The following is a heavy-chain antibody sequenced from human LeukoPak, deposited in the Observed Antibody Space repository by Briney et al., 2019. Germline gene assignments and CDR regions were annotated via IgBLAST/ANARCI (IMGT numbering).Heavy chain of an antibody. V-gene: IGHV3-23*01. Sequence: GGSLRLSCAASGFTFSGYAMSWVRQAPGKGLEWVSAISGSGGSTYYADSVKGRFTISRATSKNTLYLQMNSLRAEDTAVYYCAKTTPIVVVPAASFDYWGQGTLVTVSS. CDR2: ISGSGGST. D-gene: IGHD2-2*01. CDR1: GFTFSGYA. J-gene: IGHJ4*02. CDR3: AKTTPIVVVPAASFDY.